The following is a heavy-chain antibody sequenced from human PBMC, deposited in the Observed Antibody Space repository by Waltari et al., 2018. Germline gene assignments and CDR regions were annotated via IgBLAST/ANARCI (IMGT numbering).Heavy chain of an antibody. CDR1: GFTFSGSA. CDR2: IRSKANSYAT. CDR3: TRHGRWELPLFDY. Sequence: VQLVESGGGLVQPGGSLKLSCAASGFTFSGSAMHWVRQASGKGLEWVGRIRSKANSYATAYAASVKGRFTISRDDSKNTAYLQMNSLKTEDTAVYYCTRHGRWELPLFDYWGQGTLVTVSS. D-gene: IGHD1-26*01. V-gene: IGHV3-73*01. J-gene: IGHJ4*02.